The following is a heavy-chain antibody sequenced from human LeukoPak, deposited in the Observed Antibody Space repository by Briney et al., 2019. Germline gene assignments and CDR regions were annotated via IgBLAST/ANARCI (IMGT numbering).Heavy chain of an antibody. Sequence: SETLSLTCTVSGGSISSYYWSWIRQPAGKGLEWIGRIYTSGSTNYNPSLKSRVTTSVDTSKNQFSLKLNSVTAADTAVYYCARSESVWGRQGFFDSWGQGTLVTISS. CDR3: ARSESVWGRQGFFDS. D-gene: IGHD3-16*01. V-gene: IGHV4-4*07. CDR1: GGSISSYY. J-gene: IGHJ4*02. CDR2: IYTSGST.